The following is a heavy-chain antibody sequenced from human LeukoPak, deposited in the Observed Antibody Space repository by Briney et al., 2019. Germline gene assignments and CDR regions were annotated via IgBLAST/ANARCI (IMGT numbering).Heavy chain of an antibody. CDR1: GFTFSSYS. CDR2: ISSSSSYI. D-gene: IGHD4-17*01. J-gene: IGHJ4*02. CDR3: ARSKTTVTTLDY. V-gene: IGHV3-21*01. Sequence: GGSLRLSCAASGFTFSSYSMNWVRQAPGKGLEWVSSISSSSSYIYYADSVKGRFTISRDNAKNSLNLQMNSLRADDTAFFYCARSKTTVTTLDYWGQGTLVTVSS.